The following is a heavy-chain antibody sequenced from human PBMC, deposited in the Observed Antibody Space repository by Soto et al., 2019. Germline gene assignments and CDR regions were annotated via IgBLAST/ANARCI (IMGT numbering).Heavy chain of an antibody. V-gene: IGHV3-30*18. CDR3: AKDRSIAAAGVFDY. CDR1: GFTFSSYG. CDR2: ISYDGSNK. D-gene: IGHD6-13*01. Sequence: GGSLRLSCAASGFTFSSYGMHWVRQAPGKGLEWVAVISYDGSNKYYADSVKGRFTISRGNSKNTLYLQMNSLRAEDTAVYYCAKDRSIAAAGVFDYWGQGTLVTVSS. J-gene: IGHJ4*02.